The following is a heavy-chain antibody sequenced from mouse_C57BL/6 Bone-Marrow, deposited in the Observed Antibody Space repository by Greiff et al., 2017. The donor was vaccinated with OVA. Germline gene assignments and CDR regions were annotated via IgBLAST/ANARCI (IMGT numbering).Heavy chain of an antibody. CDR1: GYTFTSYW. CDR2: IDPSDSYT. J-gene: IGHJ3*01. Sequence: QVQLQQPGAELVMPGASVKLSCKASGYTFTSYWMHWVKQRPGQGLEWIGEIDPSDSYTNYNQKFKGKSTLTVDKSSSTAYMQLSSLTSEDSAVYYCARALIYYYGSGAYWGQGTLVTVSA. CDR3: ARALIYYYGSGAY. V-gene: IGHV1-69*01. D-gene: IGHD1-1*01.